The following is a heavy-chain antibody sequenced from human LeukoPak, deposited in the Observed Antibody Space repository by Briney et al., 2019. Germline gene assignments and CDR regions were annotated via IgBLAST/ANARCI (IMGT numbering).Heavy chain of an antibody. Sequence: KPSETLSLTCTVSGGSISSYYWSWIRQPPGKGLEWIGYIYYSGSTNYNPSLKSRVTISVDTSKNQFSLELSSMTAADTAVYYDARAPTQKHFHPWGQATLVSAPS. CDR2: IYYSGST. J-gene: IGHJ1*01. CDR1: GGSISSYY. V-gene: IGHV4-59*08. CDR3: ARAPTQKHFHP.